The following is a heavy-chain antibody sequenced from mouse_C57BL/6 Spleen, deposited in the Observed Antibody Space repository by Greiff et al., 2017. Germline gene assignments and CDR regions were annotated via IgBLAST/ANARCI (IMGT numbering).Heavy chain of an antibody. D-gene: IGHD2-5*01. J-gene: IGHJ3*01. V-gene: IGHV5-17*01. CDR2: ISSGSSTI. Sequence: EVKLMESGGGLVKPGGSLKLSCAASGFTFSDYGMHWVRQAPEKGLEWVAYISSGSSTIYYADTVKGRFTISRDNAKNTLFLQMTSLRSEDTAMYYCADSNYTFAYWGQGTLVTVSA. CDR1: GFTFSDYG. CDR3: ADSNYTFAY.